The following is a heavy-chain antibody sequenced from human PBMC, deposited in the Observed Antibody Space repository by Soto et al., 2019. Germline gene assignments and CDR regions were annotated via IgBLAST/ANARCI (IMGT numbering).Heavy chain of an antibody. J-gene: IGHJ6*02. CDR3: ARGGYCSDGNCYSHYYYPMDV. D-gene: IGHD2-15*01. CDR1: GFIFSNYW. CDR2: INSDGSST. V-gene: IGHV3-74*01. Sequence: GGSLRLSCGASGFIFSNYWMHWVRQAPGKGLVWVSRINSDGSSTNYADSVKGRFTISRDNAKNTLYLQMNSLRAEDTAVYYCARGGYCSDGNCYSHYYYPMDVWGQGTPVTV.